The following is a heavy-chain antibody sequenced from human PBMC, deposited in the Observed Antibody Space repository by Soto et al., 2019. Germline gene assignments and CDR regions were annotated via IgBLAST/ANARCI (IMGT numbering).Heavy chain of an antibody. CDR3: ARGDYDFWSGHSKGPDY. CDR2: IRSKANSYAT. Sequence: EVQLVESGGGLVQPGGSLKVSCAASGFTFSGSVMHWVRQASGKGLEWVGRIRSKANSYATAYAVSVKGRFTISRDDSRNTAYLQMNSLKNEDTAVYYCARGDYDFWSGHSKGPDYWGKGTVVTVSS. J-gene: IGHJ4*02. CDR1: GFTFSGSV. D-gene: IGHD3-3*01. V-gene: IGHV3-73*02.